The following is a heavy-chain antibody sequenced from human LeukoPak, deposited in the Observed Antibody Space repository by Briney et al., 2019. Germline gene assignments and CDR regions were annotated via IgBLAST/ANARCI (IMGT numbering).Heavy chain of an antibody. CDR3: ARDLGDYGDYYYYYGMDV. Sequence: ASVKVSCKASGYTFTSYAMHWVRQAPGQRLEWMGWINAGNGNTKYSQKFQGRVTITRDTSASTAYMELSSLRSEDTAVYYCARDLGDYGDYYYYYGMDVWGQGTTVTVSS. D-gene: IGHD4-17*01. V-gene: IGHV1-3*01. CDR2: INAGNGNT. J-gene: IGHJ6*02. CDR1: GYTFTSYA.